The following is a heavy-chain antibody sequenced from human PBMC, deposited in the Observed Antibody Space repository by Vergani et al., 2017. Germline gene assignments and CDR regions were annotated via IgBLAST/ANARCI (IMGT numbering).Heavy chain of an antibody. Sequence: QVQLVQSGAEVKKPGASVKVSCKASGYTFTSYGISWVRQAPGQGLEWMGWISAYNGNTNYAQKLQGRVTMTTDTSTSTAYMELRSLRSDDTAVYYCASDLPYYYDSSGYYTPFDYWGQGTLVTVSS. CDR1: GYTFTSYG. CDR2: ISAYNGNT. J-gene: IGHJ4*02. CDR3: ASDLPYYYDSSGYYTPFDY. D-gene: IGHD3-22*01. V-gene: IGHV1-18*01.